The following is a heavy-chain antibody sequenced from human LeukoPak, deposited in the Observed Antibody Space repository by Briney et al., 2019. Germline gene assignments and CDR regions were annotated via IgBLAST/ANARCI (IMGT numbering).Heavy chain of an antibody. D-gene: IGHD6-13*01. CDR1: DFPFSTNN. CDR2: ISGSGHST. CDR3: VKDEPGNSWYN. Sequence: GGSRRPPVEALDFPFSTNNWGWFGRAPGGGLRWVSAISGSGHSTYYADSVRGRFTISRDNSKNTLYLRMNSLRADDTAVYYCVKDEPGNSWYNWGQGTLITVSS. V-gene: IGHV3-23*01. J-gene: IGHJ4*02.